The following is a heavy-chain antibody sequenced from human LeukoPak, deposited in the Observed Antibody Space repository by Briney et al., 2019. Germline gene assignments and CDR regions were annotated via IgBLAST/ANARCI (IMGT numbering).Heavy chain of an antibody. CDR1: GGSFSGYY. D-gene: IGHD3-16*01. J-gene: IGHJ4*02. CDR2: INHSGST. V-gene: IGHV4-34*01. CDR3: ARHTRFMLPFDY. Sequence: SETLSLTCAVYGGSFSGYYWSWIRQPPGKGLEWIGEINHSGSTNYNPSLKSRVTISVDTSKNQFSLKLSSVTAADTAVYYCARHTRFMLPFDYWGQGTLVTVSS.